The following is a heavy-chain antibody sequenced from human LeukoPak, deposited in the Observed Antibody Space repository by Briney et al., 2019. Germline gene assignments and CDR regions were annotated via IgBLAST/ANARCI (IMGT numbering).Heavy chain of an antibody. CDR1: GFTSSSYW. CDR2: IKQDGSEK. J-gene: IGHJ6*03. Sequence: PGGSLRLSCAVSGFTSSSYWMSWVRQAPGKGLDWVANIKQDGSEKYYVDSVKCRFTISRDNAKYSLYLQMDSLRAEDTAVYYCARGSGDMDVWGKGTTVTISS. D-gene: IGHD4-17*01. V-gene: IGHV3-7*01. CDR3: ARGSGDMDV.